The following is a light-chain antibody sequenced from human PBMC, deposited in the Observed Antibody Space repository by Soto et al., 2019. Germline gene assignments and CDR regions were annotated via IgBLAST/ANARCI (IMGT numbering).Light chain of an antibody. Sequence: QSGLTQPPSASGTPGQRVTISCSESSSNIGSNTVNWYQQLPGTAPKLLIYSNNQRPSGVPDRFSGSKSGTSASLAISGLQSEDEADYYCAAWDDSLNGHYVFGTGTKVTVL. CDR2: SNN. J-gene: IGLJ1*01. CDR1: SSNIGSNT. CDR3: AAWDDSLNGHYV. V-gene: IGLV1-44*01.